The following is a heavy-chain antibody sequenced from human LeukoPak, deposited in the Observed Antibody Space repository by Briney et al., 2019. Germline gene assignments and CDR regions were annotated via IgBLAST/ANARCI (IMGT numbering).Heavy chain of an antibody. CDR1: GGCISSGDYS. V-gene: IGHV4-61*08. Sequence: SETLSLTCAVSGGCISSGDYSWNWVRQPPGKGLEWIGYIYYSGSTNYNPSLKSRVTISVDTSKNQFSLKLSSVTAADTAVYYCARVQRSWRCGSCDGPYFDYWGQGTLVTVSS. D-gene: IGHD2-15*01. CDR3: ARVQRSWRCGSCDGPYFDY. CDR2: IYYSGST. J-gene: IGHJ4*02.